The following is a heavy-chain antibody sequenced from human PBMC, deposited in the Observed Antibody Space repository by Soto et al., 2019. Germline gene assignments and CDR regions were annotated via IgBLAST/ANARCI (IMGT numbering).Heavy chain of an antibody. D-gene: IGHD3-3*01. J-gene: IGHJ4*02. CDR1: GFTFSSYA. CDR3: ARGWMEITIFEVALFDY. V-gene: IGHV3-30-3*01. Sequence: GGSLRLSCAASGFTFSSYAMHWVRQAPGKGLEWVAVISYDGSNKYYADSVKGRFTISRDNSKNTLYLQMNSLRAEDTAVYYCARGWMEITIFEVALFDYWGQGTLVTVSS. CDR2: ISYDGSNK.